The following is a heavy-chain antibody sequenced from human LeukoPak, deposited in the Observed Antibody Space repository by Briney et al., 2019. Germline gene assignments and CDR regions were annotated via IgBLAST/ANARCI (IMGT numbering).Heavy chain of an antibody. Sequence: HTGGSLRLSCAASGFTFSGYARSWVRQAPGKGLEWVSAISGSGTSTYYADSVKGRFTFSRDNSKNTLYLQMNSLRAEDTAVYYCAGGGQYGYWGQGTLVTVSS. V-gene: IGHV3-23*01. J-gene: IGHJ4*02. CDR2: ISGSGTST. CDR1: GFTFSGYA. D-gene: IGHD1-26*01. CDR3: AGGGQYGY.